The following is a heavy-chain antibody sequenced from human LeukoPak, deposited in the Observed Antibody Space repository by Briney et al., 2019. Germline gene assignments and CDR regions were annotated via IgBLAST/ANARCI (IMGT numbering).Heavy chain of an antibody. Sequence: GGSLRPSCAASGFTFSSYGMHWVRQAPGKGLEWVAFIRYDGSNKYYADSVKGRFTISRDNSKNTLYLQMNSLRAEDTAVYYCAKDWSFVVVVPAAMFNSYYFDYWGQGTLVTVSS. D-gene: IGHD2-2*01. CDR3: AKDWSFVVVVPAAMFNSYYFDY. CDR2: IRYDGSNK. J-gene: IGHJ4*02. CDR1: GFTFSSYG. V-gene: IGHV3-30*02.